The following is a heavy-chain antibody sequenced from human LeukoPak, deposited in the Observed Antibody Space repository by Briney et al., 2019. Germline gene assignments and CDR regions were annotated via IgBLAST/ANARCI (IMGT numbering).Heavy chain of an antibody. V-gene: IGHV4-4*07. Sequence: PSETLSLTCAVYGGSLSGYYWSWIRQPAGRGLEWIGRIYSSGSTNYNPSLKSRVTMSVDTSMNQFSLKLSSVTAADTAVYYCARDKEYCGGDCSYWYFDLWGRGTAVTVSS. CDR2: IYSSGST. J-gene: IGHJ2*01. CDR1: GGSLSGYY. D-gene: IGHD2-21*02. CDR3: ARDKEYCGGDCSYWYFDL.